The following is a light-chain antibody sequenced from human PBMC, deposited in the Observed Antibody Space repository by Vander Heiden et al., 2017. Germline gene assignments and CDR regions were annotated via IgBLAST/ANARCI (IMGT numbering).Light chain of an antibody. CDR2: DAS. J-gene: IGKJ4*01. V-gene: IGKV3-11*01. CDR3: HQRSNWPLT. Sequence: IVLSPSLATLHSSPLASASPSCRASQSVSSYLAWYQQKPGQAPRLLIYDASNRSTGIPARFSGSGSGTDFTLTISSLEPEDFAVYYCHQRSNWPLTFGGGTKVEIK. CDR1: QSVSSY.